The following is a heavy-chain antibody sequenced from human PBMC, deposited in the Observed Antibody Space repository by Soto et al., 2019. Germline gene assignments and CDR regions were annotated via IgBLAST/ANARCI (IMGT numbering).Heavy chain of an antibody. CDR3: AAVAGTSAFVGYFEY. CDR2: IIPALDIE. D-gene: IGHD6-19*01. CDR1: GGTLSTYT. Sequence: QGLLVQSGAEVKKPGSSVKVSCKAPGGTLSTYTLTWLRQAPGQGPEWMGRIIPALDIEEYAQQFQGRVTITADTSTSTVYMELHSLRSDDTAVYYCAAVAGTSAFVGYFEYWGQGTLVTVAS. J-gene: IGHJ4*02. V-gene: IGHV1-69*02.